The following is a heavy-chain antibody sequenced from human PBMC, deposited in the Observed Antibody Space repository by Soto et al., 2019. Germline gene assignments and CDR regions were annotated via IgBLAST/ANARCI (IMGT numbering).Heavy chain of an antibody. CDR2: INPSSGET. CDR3: ARDWYPRFDA. J-gene: IGHJ5*02. CDR1: GYTFSSYG. D-gene: IGHD6-13*01. V-gene: IGHV1-18*01. Sequence: QIRLVQSGGEVRTPGASVKVSCKASGYTFSSYGITWVRQAPGQGLEWLGWINPSSGETNYAQKFQGRGTGTTATSTSKGDIELRNLTFDDAAVYYCARDWYPRFDAWGQGTLVNVSS.